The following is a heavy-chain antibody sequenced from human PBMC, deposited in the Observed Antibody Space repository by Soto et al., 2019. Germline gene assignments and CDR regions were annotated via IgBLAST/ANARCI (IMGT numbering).Heavy chain of an antibody. V-gene: IGHV4-39*01. Sequence: PSETLSLTCTVSGGSISSSSYYWGWIRQPPGKGLEWIGSIYYSGSTYYNPSLKSRVTISVDTSKNQFSLKLSSVTAADTAVYYCARRGAVAARGGNYGMDVWGQGTKVTVSS. CDR2: IYYSGST. J-gene: IGHJ6*02. CDR3: ARRGAVAARGGNYGMDV. CDR1: GGSISSSSYY. D-gene: IGHD6-19*01.